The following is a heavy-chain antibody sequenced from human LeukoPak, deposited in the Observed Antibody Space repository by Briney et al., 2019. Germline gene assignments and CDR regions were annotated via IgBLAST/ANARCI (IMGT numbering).Heavy chain of an antibody. D-gene: IGHD5-24*01. CDR3: ARGAVSREMATMGVLATIDY. J-gene: IGHJ4*02. Sequence: PSETLSLTCAVYGGSFSGYYWSWIRQPPGKGLEWIGEINHSGSTNYNPSLKSRVTISVDTSKNQFSLKLSSVTAADTAVYYCARGAVSREMATMGVLATIDYWGQGTLVTVSS. V-gene: IGHV4-34*01. CDR2: INHSGST. CDR1: GGSFSGYY.